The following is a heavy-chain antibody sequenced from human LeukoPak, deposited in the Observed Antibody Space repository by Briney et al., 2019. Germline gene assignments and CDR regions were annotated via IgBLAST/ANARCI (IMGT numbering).Heavy chain of an antibody. V-gene: IGHV4-59*12. CDR2: ISYSGST. J-gene: IGHJ3*02. D-gene: IGHD3-9*01. CDR3: ARGVTYYDILTGYSVVGAFDI. CDR1: GGSITSDY. Sequence: SETLSLTCTVSGGSITSDYWSWIRQPPGKGLEWIGYISYSGSTSYDPSLKSRVTISGDSSKKQFSLKLSSVTAADTAVYYCARGVTYYDILTGYSVVGAFDIWGQGTMVTVSS.